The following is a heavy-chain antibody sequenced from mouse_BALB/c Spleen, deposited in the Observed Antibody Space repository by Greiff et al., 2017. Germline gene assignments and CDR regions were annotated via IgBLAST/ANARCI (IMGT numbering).Heavy chain of an antibody. CDR1: GFTFSSFG. Sequence: EVKLMESGGGLVQPGGSRKLSCAASGFTFSSFGMHWVRQAPEKVLEWVAYISSGSSTIYYADTVKGRFTISRDNPKNTLFLQMTSLRSEDTAMYYCARRVVATPYYFDYWGQGTTLTVSS. J-gene: IGHJ2*01. CDR3: ARRVVATPYYFDY. D-gene: IGHD1-1*01. V-gene: IGHV5-17*02. CDR2: ISSGSSTI.